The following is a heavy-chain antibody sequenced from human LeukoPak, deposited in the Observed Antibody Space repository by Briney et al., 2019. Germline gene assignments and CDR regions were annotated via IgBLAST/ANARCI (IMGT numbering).Heavy chain of an antibody. Sequence: GGSLRLSCAPAGFTFSSYAMSWVRQAPGKGLEWVSAISGRGGSTYYADSVKSRFTISRDNSKNALYLQMNSLRAEDTAVYYCAKNIIVVVAATLDCWGQGTLVTVSS. CDR3: AKNIIVVVAATLDC. J-gene: IGHJ4*02. D-gene: IGHD2-15*01. CDR1: GFTFSSYA. CDR2: ISGRGGST. V-gene: IGHV3-23*01.